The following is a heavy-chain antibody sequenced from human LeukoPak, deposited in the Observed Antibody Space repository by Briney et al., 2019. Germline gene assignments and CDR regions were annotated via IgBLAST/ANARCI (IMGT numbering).Heavy chain of an antibody. J-gene: IGHJ4*02. CDR3: AKDLSSSWYPNPDY. CDR1: GFTFSSCA. Sequence: GRSLRLSCAASGFTFSSCAMHWVRQAPGKGLEWVAVISYDGSNKYYADSVKGRFTISRDNSKNTLYLQMNSLRAEDTAVYYCAKDLSSSWYPNPDYWGQGTLVTVSS. V-gene: IGHV3-30-3*01. CDR2: ISYDGSNK. D-gene: IGHD6-13*01.